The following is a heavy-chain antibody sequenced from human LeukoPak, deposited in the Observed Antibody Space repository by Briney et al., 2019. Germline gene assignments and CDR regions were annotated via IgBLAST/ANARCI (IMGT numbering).Heavy chain of an antibody. CDR3: ARDSGRIAVAGGDWFDP. D-gene: IGHD6-19*01. V-gene: IGHV1-69*13. J-gene: IGHJ5*02. CDR2: IIPIFGTA. Sequence: GASVKVSCKASGGTFSSYAISWVRQAPGQGLEWMGGIIPIFGTANYAQKFQGRVTITADESTSTAYMELSSLRSEDTAVYYCARDSGRIAVAGGDWFDPWGQGTLVTVSS. CDR1: GGTFSSYA.